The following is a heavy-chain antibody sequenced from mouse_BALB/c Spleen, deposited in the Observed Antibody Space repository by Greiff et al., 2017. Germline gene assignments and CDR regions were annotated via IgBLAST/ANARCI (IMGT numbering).Heavy chain of an antibody. D-gene: IGHD2-14*01. Sequence: VQLKESGGGLVQPGGSLKLSCAASGFTFSSYTMSWVRQTPEKRLEWVAYISNGGGSTYYPDTVKGRFTISRDNAKNTLYLQMSSLKSEDTAMYYCARQEVLAYWGQGTLVTVSA. J-gene: IGHJ3*01. CDR2: ISNGGGST. CDR1: GFTFSSYT. CDR3: ARQEVLAY. V-gene: IGHV5-12-2*01.